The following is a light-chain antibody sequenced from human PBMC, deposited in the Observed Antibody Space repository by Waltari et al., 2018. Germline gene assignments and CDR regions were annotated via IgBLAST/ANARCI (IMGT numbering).Light chain of an antibody. J-gene: IGLJ3*02. Sequence: SALTPPPSAPGSPGQSVTISCTCTSSDVGGYPYSSWYKQHPGKAPKLRIFEVSKRPSGVPDRFSGSKSGNTASLTVSGLQADDEAHYYCSSYAGSNNWVFGGGTKLTVL. V-gene: IGLV2-8*01. CDR3: SSYAGSNNWV. CDR1: SSDVGGYPY. CDR2: EVS.